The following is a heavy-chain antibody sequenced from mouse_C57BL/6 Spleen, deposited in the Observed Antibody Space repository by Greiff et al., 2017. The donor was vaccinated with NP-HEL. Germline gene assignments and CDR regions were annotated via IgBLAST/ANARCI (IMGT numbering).Heavy chain of an antibody. CDR1: GFSLTSYG. CDR3: AGGDQYYFDY. V-gene: IGHV2-2*01. Sequence: VLLVESGPGLVQPSQSLSITCTVSGFSLTSYGVHWVRQSPGKGLEWLGVIWSGGSTDYNAAFISRLSISTDNSKSQVFFKMNSLQADDTAIYYCAGGDQYYFDYWGKGTTLTVSS. D-gene: IGHD3-3*01. J-gene: IGHJ2*01. CDR2: IWSGGST.